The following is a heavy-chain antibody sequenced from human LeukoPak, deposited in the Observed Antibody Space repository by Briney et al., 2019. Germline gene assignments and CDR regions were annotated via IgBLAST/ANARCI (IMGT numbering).Heavy chain of an antibody. V-gene: IGHV1-18*01. CDR3: ARDSDTAMVTGPDY. Sequence: ASVKVSCKASGYTFTSYGISWVRQAPGQGLEWMGWISAYNGNTNYAQKLQGRVTMTRDTSISTAYMELSRLRSDDTAVYYCARDSDTAMVTGPDYWGQGTLVTVSS. CDR1: GYTFTSYG. J-gene: IGHJ4*02. D-gene: IGHD5-18*01. CDR2: ISAYNGNT.